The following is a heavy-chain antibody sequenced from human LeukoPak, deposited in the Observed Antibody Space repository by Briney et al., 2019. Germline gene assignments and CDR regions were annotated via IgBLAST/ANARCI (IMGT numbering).Heavy chain of an antibody. CDR3: ARDSSPNAFDM. CDR1: GGSVSSDSYF. J-gene: IGHJ3*02. CDR2: IYYSGTT. V-gene: IGHV4-31*03. Sequence: SETLSLTCSVSGGSVSSDSYFWNWVRQPPGRGLEWIGYIYYSGTTHYNPSLKSRVIISVDRSKKQFSLKLNSVTAADTAVYYCARDSSPNAFDMWGQGTMVTVSS.